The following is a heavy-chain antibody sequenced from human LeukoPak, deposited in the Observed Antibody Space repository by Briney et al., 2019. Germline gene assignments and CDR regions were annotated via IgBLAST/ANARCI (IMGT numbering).Heavy chain of an antibody. Sequence: ASVKVSCEASVYTLTVYYMHWVPHAPGQGREWVGWINPNSGGTNYAQKFQGRVTMTRDTSISTAYMELSRLRSDDTAVYYCARGGFLGARPDLGDDYWGRGTLVTVSS. CDR2: INPNSGGT. CDR3: ARGGFLGARPDLGDDY. D-gene: IGHD6-6*01. V-gene: IGHV1-2*02. CDR1: VYTLTVYY. J-gene: IGHJ4*02.